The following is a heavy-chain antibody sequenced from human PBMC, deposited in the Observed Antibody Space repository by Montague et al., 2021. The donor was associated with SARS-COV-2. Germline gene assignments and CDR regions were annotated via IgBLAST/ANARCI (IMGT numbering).Heavy chain of an antibody. V-gene: IGHV4-34*01. CDR2: VHESGRT. CDR1: GASLSGHY. J-gene: IGHJ2*01. CDR3: ARDFRLQLWQTNYYFGL. D-gene: IGHD5-18*01. Sequence: SETLSLTCSVNGASLSGHYWSWIRQPPGKGLQWIGEVHESGRTNYMPTLGSRVTMSVGTSKKQFSLRLTSVTAADTAVYYCARDFRLQLWQTNYYFGLWGRGTLVSVSS.